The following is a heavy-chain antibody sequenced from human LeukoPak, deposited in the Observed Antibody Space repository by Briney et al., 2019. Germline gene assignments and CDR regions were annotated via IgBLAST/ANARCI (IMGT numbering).Heavy chain of an antibody. V-gene: IGHV4-30-2*01. Sequence: SETLSLTCAVSGGSISSGGYSWSWIRQPPGKGLEWIGYIYHSGSTYYNPSLKSRVTISVDRSKNQFSLELSSVTAADTAVYYCAVRGYSYGYSWYFDLWGRGALVTVSS. CDR3: AVRGYSYGYSWYFDL. CDR2: IYHSGST. J-gene: IGHJ2*01. CDR1: GGSISSGGYS. D-gene: IGHD5-18*01.